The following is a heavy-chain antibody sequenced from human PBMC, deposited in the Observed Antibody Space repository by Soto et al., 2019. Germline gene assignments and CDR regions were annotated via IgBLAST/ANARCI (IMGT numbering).Heavy chain of an antibody. CDR3: ARGWVQKYTGKTDCFDF. D-gene: IGHD5-18*01. V-gene: IGHV4-30-4*01. Sequence: QVQLQASGPGLVKPSQTLSLICTVSGGSLNRDAYIWNWVRPPPGQGLEWIGSIFFSGTTYSNPSLKSRLSRSVDTSRNQFSLNLNSVTAADTAVYFCARGWVQKYTGKTDCFDFWGQGTLVTVSS. J-gene: IGHJ4*02. CDR1: GGSLNRDAYI. CDR2: IFFSGTT.